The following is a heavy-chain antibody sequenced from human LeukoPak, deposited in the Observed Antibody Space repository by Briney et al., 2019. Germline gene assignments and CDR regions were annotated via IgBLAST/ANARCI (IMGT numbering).Heavy chain of an antibody. CDR3: ARDIHSSGYYYSYHGMDV. J-gene: IGHJ6*02. Sequence: PSETLSLTCTVSGGSISSYYWSWIRQPAGKGLEWIGRIYTSGSTNYNPSLKSRVTMSVDTSKNQFSLKLSSVTAADTAVYYCARDIHSSGYYYSYHGMDVWGQGTTVTVSS. CDR1: GGSISSYY. V-gene: IGHV4-4*07. CDR2: IYTSGST. D-gene: IGHD3-22*01.